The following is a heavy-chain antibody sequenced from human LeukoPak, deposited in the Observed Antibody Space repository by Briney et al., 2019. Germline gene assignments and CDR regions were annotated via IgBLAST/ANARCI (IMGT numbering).Heavy chain of an antibody. CDR1: GYTFTSYG. Sequence: ASVKVSCKASGYTFTSYGLSWVRQAPGQGLEWMGWISAYNGNTKHARKLQGRVTMTRDTSTSTAYMELRSLRSDDTAVYYCARDIPEKYNWNYGDAFDIWGQGTMVTVSS. CDR2: ISAYNGNT. D-gene: IGHD1-7*01. CDR3: ARDIPEKYNWNYGDAFDI. J-gene: IGHJ3*02. V-gene: IGHV1-18*01.